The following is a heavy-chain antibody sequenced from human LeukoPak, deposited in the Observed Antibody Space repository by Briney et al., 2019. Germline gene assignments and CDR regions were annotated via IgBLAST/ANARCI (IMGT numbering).Heavy chain of an antibody. Sequence: GGSLRLSCEASGFTFSAYAMTWVRQAQGKGLEWVSSIGSDNKPHYSESVKGRFTISRDNAKNTLFLQMNSLRAEDTAVYYCARGRYYAMDVWGQGTTVTVSS. CDR2: IGSDNKP. CDR3: ARGRYYAMDV. J-gene: IGHJ6*02. CDR1: GFTFSAYA. V-gene: IGHV3-69-1*01.